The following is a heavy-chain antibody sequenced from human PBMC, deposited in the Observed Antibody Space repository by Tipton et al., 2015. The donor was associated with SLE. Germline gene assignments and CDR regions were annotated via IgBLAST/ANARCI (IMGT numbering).Heavy chain of an antibody. J-gene: IGHJ4*02. CDR3: ARGSRAEEELQY. D-gene: IGHD1-7*01. Sequence: LRLSCTVSGGSISSFSWTWIRQPPGKGLEWMGYIYNSVPGNYNPSLKSRLTISVDTSKNEFSLRLKTVTAADTAVYYCARGSRAEEELQYWGQGALVTVSS. CDR1: GGSISSFS. CDR2: IYNSVPG. V-gene: IGHV4-59*01.